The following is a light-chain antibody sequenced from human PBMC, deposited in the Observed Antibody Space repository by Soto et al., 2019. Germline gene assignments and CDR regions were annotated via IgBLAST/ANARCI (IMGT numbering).Light chain of an antibody. V-gene: IGLV2-14*01. CDR1: SSDVGGYNS. J-gene: IGLJ1*01. CDR2: DVS. CDR3: SSYTSSSSYV. Sequence: HSALAQPASVSGSPGQSITISCTGTSSDVGGYNSVSWYQQYPGKAPKLMIHDVSNRPSGVSNRFSGSKSGNTASLTISGLQAEDEADYYCSSYTSSSSYVFGSGNKVTVL.